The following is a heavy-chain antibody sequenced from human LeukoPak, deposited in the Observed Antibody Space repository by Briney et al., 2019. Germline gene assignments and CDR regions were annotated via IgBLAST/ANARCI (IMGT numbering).Heavy chain of an antibody. J-gene: IGHJ3*02. CDR2: INHSGST. CDR3: ARESYYYDSSGYYYVFDAFDI. Sequence: SETLSLTCAVYGGSFSGYYWSWIRQPPGKGLEWIGEINHSGSTNYNPSLKSRVTMSVDTSKNQFSLKLSSVTAADTAVYYCARESYYYDSSGYYYVFDAFDIWGQGTMVTVSS. CDR1: GGSFSGYY. D-gene: IGHD3-22*01. V-gene: IGHV4-34*01.